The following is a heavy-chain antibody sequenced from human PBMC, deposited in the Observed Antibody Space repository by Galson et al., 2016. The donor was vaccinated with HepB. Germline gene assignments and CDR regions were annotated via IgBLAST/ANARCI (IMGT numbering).Heavy chain of an antibody. CDR3: ATLAATPHGDY. Sequence: SLRLSCAASGFTFSTYTMNWVRQAPGKGLEWVSSISGTRNYIKYADSVKGRFTISRDNAMDSLYLQMNSLRAEDTAVYCCATLAATPHGDYWGQGTLVTVSS. J-gene: IGHJ4*02. CDR2: ISGTRNYI. V-gene: IGHV3-21*01. CDR1: GFTFSTYT. D-gene: IGHD2-15*01.